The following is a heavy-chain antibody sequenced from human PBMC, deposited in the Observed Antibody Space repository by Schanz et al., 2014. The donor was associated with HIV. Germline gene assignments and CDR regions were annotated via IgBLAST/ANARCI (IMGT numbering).Heavy chain of an antibody. CDR1: GFTFSSYA. J-gene: IGHJ6*02. CDR2: ISESGGRT. V-gene: IGHV3-23*04. CDR3: AKGYYSSYYYYGMDV. D-gene: IGHD3-10*01. Sequence: VQLVESGGGVVQPGRSLRLSCAASGFTFSSYAMTWVRQAPGKGLEWVSSISESGGRTYYADSVKGRFTISRDNSKSTLSLQMNSLRAEDTAIYYCAKGYYSSYYYYGMDVWGQGTTVTVSS.